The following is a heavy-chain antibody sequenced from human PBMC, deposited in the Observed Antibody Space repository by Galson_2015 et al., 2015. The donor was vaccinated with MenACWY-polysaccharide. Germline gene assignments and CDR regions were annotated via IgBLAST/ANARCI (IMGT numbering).Heavy chain of an antibody. D-gene: IGHD3-22*01. CDR1: GFTFDDYG. J-gene: IGHJ6*02. CDR2: INWNGGST. Sequence: SLRLSCAASGFTFDDYGMSWVRRAPGKGLEWVSGINWNGGSTGYADSVKGRFTISRDNAKNSLYLQMNSLRAEDTALYHCAREGDYDSRYMDVWGQGTTVTVSS. CDR3: AREGDYDSRYMDV. V-gene: IGHV3-20*01.